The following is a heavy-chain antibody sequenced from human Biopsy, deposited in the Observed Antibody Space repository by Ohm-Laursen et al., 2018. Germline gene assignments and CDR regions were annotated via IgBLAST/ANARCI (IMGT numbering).Heavy chain of an antibody. J-gene: IGHJ5*02. V-gene: IGHV4-39*01. Sequence: PSETLSLTCTVSGGSISNNNYYWGWIRQPPGKGLEWIGSIFYRGSTHYKPSLKSRVNISVDTPKNQFSLKLNSVTAADMAVYYCARDYDTSGYYYVSWGQGTLVTVSS. D-gene: IGHD3-22*01. CDR1: GGSISNNNYY. CDR2: IFYRGST. CDR3: ARDYDTSGYYYVS.